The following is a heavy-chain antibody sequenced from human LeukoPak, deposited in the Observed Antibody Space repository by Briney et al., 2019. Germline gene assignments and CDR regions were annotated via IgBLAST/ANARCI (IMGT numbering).Heavy chain of an antibody. D-gene: IGHD3-3*01. CDR2: INPNSGGT. Sequence: ASVKVSCKASGYTFTDYYMHWVRQAPGQGLEWMGWINPNSGGTNYAQKLQGRVTMTTDTSTSTAYMELRSLRSDDTAVYYCASAPIVSLSYYDFWSGYYMHYWGQGTLVTVSS. CDR1: GYTFTDYY. CDR3: ASAPIVSLSYYDFWSGYYMHY. V-gene: IGHV1-2*02. J-gene: IGHJ4*02.